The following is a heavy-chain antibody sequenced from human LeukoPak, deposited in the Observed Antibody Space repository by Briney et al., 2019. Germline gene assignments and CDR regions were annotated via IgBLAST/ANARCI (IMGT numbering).Heavy chain of an antibody. D-gene: IGHD3-22*01. J-gene: IGHJ4*02. V-gene: IGHV1-2*06. CDR1: GYTFTGYY. Sequence: GASVKVSCKASGYTFTGYYMHWVRQAPGQGLEWMGRINPNGGGTNYAQKFQGRVTMTRDTSISTAYMELSRLRSDDTAVYYCARHRLKYYYDSSGYPDYWGQGTLVTVSS. CDR3: ARHRLKYYYDSSGYPDY. CDR2: INPNGGGT.